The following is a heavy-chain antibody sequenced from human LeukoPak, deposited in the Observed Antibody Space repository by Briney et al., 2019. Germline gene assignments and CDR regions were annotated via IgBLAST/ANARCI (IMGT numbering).Heavy chain of an antibody. J-gene: IGHJ6*02. D-gene: IGHD5-12*01. CDR1: GFTVSGNY. Sequence: PGGSLRLSCAASGFTVSGNYMSWVRQAPGKGLEWVSVIYSGANTYYADSVKGRFTISRDSAKNSLYLQMSSLRDEDTAIYYCARDAGNSGYGMDVWGRGTTVTVSS. CDR2: IYSGANT. V-gene: IGHV3-53*01. CDR3: ARDAGNSGYGMDV.